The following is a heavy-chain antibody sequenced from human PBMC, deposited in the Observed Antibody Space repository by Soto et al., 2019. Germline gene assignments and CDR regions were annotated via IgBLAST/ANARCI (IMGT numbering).Heavy chain of an antibody. CDR1: GFSLSTTGVG. CDR3: VHVLPLLDLVPFDF. Sequence: QITLNESGPTLVKPTQTLTLTCTFSGFSLSTTGVGVGWIRQPPGKALEWLALIYWDDDKRYSPSLKNRLTITKDTSKNQVVLTKTNVDPVDTATYYCVHVLPLLDLVPFDFWGPGTHVTVSS. CDR2: IYWDDDK. J-gene: IGHJ4*02. D-gene: IGHD2-8*01. V-gene: IGHV2-5*02.